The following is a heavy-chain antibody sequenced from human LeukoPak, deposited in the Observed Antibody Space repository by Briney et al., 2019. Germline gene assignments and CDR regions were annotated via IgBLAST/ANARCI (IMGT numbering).Heavy chain of an antibody. V-gene: IGHV4-34*01. J-gene: IGHJ4*02. Sequence: SENLSLTCAVYGGSFSGYYWSWIRQPPGKGLEWIGEINHSGSTNYNPSLKSRVTISVDTSKNQFSLKLSSVTAADTAVYYCAREMGYYGSGSRGAKFDYWGQGTLVTVSS. CDR2: INHSGST. CDR1: GGSFSGYY. D-gene: IGHD3-10*01. CDR3: AREMGYYGSGSRGAKFDY.